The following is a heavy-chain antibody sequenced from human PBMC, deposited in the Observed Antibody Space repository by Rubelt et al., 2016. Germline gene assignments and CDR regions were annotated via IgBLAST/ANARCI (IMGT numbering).Heavy chain of an antibody. Sequence: EVQLVESGGGLVQPGGSLRLSCAASGFTFSSYWMSWVRQAPGKGLEWVANIKQAGSEKYYVDSVKGRFTISRDDAKNSLDLQMNSLRAEDTAVDYCARDLGSDSSSFGAFDIWGQGTMVTVSS. J-gene: IGHJ3*02. CDR1: GFTFSSYW. V-gene: IGHV3-7*03. CDR2: IKQAGSEK. CDR3: ARDLGSDSSSFGAFDI. D-gene: IGHD6-13*01.